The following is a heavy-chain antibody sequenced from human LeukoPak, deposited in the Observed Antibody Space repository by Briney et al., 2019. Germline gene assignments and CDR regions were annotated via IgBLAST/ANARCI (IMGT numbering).Heavy chain of an antibody. CDR3: ARESITMIDDAFDI. V-gene: IGHV4-39*07. J-gene: IGHJ3*02. Sequence: RPSETLSLTCTVSGGSISSSSYYWGWIRQPPGKGLEWIGSIYYSGSTYYNPSLKSRVTISVDTSKNQFSLKLSSVTAADTAVYYCARESITMIDDAFDIWGQGTMVTVSS. CDR1: GGSISSSSYY. D-gene: IGHD3-22*01. CDR2: IYYSGST.